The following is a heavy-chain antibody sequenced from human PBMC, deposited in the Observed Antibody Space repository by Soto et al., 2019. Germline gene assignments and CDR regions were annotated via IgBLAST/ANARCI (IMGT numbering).Heavy chain of an antibody. Sequence: PSQTLSLTCALSGDSVSSNSAAWNWIRQSPSRGLEWLGRTYYRSKWYNDYAVSVKSRITINPDTSKNQFSLQLNSVTPEDTAVYYCARDHGVVVAAVYYYGMDVWGQGTTVTVSS. CDR1: GDSVSSNSAA. V-gene: IGHV6-1*01. D-gene: IGHD2-15*01. CDR2: TYYRSKWYN. CDR3: ARDHGVVVAAVYYYGMDV. J-gene: IGHJ6*02.